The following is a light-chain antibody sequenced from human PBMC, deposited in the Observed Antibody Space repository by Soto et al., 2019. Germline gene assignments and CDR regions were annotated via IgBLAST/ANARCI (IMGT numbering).Light chain of an antibody. CDR1: QSISTE. CDR2: SAS. V-gene: IGKV3-15*01. CDR3: QQGHNWPLT. J-gene: IGKJ2*01. Sequence: EIAMTQSPATLSVSPGERATLSCRASQSISTELAWYQQIPGQPPRLLIYSASTKATGVPARVTGSGSGSEFTFTIAGLESEDFAIYYCQQGHNWPLTFGQGNRLEI.